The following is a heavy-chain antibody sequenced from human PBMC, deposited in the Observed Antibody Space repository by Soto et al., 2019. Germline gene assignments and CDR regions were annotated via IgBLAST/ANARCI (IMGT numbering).Heavy chain of an antibody. Sequence: SETLSLTCAVSGGSISSGGYSWVWIRQPPGKGWECIGYISHSGSTYYNPSLNSRVTISLDRSKNLFSLRLSTVTTADTAVYYCGRAGWYYDRSGYQREYHFDVWGQGTLVTVSS. CDR3: GRAGWYYDRSGYQREYHFDV. V-gene: IGHV4-30-2*01. J-gene: IGHJ4*02. CDR2: ISHSGST. D-gene: IGHD3-22*01. CDR1: GGSISSGGYS.